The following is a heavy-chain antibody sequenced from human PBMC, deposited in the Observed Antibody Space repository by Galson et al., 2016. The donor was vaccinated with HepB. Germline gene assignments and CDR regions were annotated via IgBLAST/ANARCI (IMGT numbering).Heavy chain of an antibody. V-gene: IGHV2-5*02. CDR3: AHRPACYYDSSGYYRSDDVFDI. J-gene: IGHJ3*02. D-gene: IGHD3-22*01. CDR1: GFSLSTSGVG. Sequence: PALVKPTQTLTLTCTFSGFSLSTSGVGVGWIRQPPGKALEWLALICWDDDKSYSPSLKSRLTITKDTSKNQVVLTMTNMNPVATATYYCAHRPACYYDSSGYYRSDDVFDIWGQGTMVTVSS. CDR2: ICWDDDK.